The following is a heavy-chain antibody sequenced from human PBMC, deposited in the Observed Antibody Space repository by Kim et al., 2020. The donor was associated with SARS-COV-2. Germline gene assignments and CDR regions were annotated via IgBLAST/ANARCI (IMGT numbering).Heavy chain of an antibody. V-gene: IGHV3-74*01. CDR1: EFTFSGYK. CDR2: IERDGIGT. D-gene: IGHD3-16*01. CDR3: TRDEFGSIDY. Sequence: GSLRLSCVASEFTFSGYKMNWVRQAPGKGLEWVSRIERDGIGTDYADSVKGRFTISRDNAKNTVYLQMNSLRVEDTAVYYCTRDEFGSIDYWGQGTQVTVSS. J-gene: IGHJ4*02.